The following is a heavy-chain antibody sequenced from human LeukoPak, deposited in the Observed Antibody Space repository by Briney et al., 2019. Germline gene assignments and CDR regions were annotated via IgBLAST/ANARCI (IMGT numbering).Heavy chain of an antibody. J-gene: IGHJ4*02. CDR3: VTHCSSTSCYAGSFDY. CDR2: IIPILGIA. Sequence: SSVKVSCKASGGTFVSYTISWVRQAPGQGLEWMGRIIPILGIANYAQKFQGRVTITADKSTSTAYMELSSLRFTDPAVAYCVTHCSSTSCYAGSFDYWGQGTLVTVSS. D-gene: IGHD2-2*01. V-gene: IGHV1-69*02. CDR1: GGTFVSYT.